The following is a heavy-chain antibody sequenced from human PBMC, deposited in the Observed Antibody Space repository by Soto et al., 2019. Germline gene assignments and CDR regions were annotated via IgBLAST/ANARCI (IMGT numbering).Heavy chain of an antibody. J-gene: IGHJ4*02. V-gene: IGHV3-74*01. CDR3: ARVPTGGYDWN. D-gene: IGHD5-12*01. CDR2: INSDGSTT. CDR1: GFTFSSYW. Sequence: EGQLVESGGGLVQPGGSLRLSCAASGFTFSSYWMHWVRQAPGKGLVWVSRINSDGSTTNYADPVKGRFTISRDNAKNTLYLQMNSLGAEDTAVYYCARVPTGGYDWNWGQGTLVTVSS.